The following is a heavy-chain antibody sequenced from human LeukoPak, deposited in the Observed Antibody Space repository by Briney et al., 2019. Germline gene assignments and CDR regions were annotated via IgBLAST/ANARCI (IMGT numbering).Heavy chain of an antibody. D-gene: IGHD6-19*01. V-gene: IGHV3-48*01. CDR1: GFTFSSYS. CDR3: ARETFIAVAAGDYYYYYGMDV. CDR2: ISSSSSTI. J-gene: IGHJ6*02. Sequence: GGSLRLSCAASGFTFSSYSMNWVRQAPGKGLEWVSYISSSSSTIYYADFVKGRFTISRDNAKNSLYLQMNSLRAEDTAVYYCARETFIAVAAGDYYYYYGMDVWGQGTTVTVSS.